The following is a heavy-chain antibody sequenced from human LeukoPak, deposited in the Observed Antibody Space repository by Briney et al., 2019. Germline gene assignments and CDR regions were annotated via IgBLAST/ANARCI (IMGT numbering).Heavy chain of an antibody. D-gene: IGHD5-24*01. CDR1: GFTFSSYA. CDR3: AYMATIEGLFDY. V-gene: IGHV3-23*01. Sequence: GGSLRLSCAASGFTFSSYAMSWVRQAPGKGLEWVSAISGSGGSTYYADSVKGRFTISGDNSKNTLYLQMNSLRAEDTAVYYCAYMATIEGLFDYWGQGTLVTVSS. J-gene: IGHJ4*02. CDR2: ISGSGGST.